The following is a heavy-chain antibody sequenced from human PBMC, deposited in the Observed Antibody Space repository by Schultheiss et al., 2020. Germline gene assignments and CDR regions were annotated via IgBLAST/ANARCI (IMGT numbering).Heavy chain of an antibody. CDR2: FYYGGST. V-gene: IGHV4-61*01. CDR3: ASSLRYFDWLLVPSDY. Sequence: SETLSLTCAVSGASVSSDFDYWTWIRQPPGKGLEWIGSFYYGGSTKYNPSLKSRVTISVDTSKNQFSLKLSSVTAADTAVYYCASSLRYFDWLLVPSDYWGQGTLVTVSS. D-gene: IGHD3-9*01. J-gene: IGHJ4*02. CDR1: GASVSSDFDY.